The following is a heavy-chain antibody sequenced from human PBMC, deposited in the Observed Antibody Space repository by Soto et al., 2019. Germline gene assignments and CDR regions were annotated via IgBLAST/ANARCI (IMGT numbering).Heavy chain of an antibody. D-gene: IGHD3-22*01. CDR3: ARDQNVYYYDSNGFDY. CDR2: INPNSGGT. V-gene: IGHV1-2*02. J-gene: IGHJ4*02. Sequence: ASVKVSCKASGYTFTDYYVHWVRQAPGQGLEWMGWINPNSGGTKTAQKFQGRVTVTRDTSISTAYMDLSRLRSDDTAVYYCARDQNVYYYDSNGFDYWGQGTLVTVSS. CDR1: GYTFTDYY.